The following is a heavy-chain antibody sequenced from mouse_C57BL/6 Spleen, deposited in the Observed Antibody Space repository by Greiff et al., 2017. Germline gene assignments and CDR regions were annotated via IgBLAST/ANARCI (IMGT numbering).Heavy chain of an antibody. D-gene: IGHD3-2*02. Sequence: EVQLQQSGPGLVKPSQSLSLTCSVTGYSITSGHYWNWIRHFPGNKLEWMGYISYNGSNNYNPSLKNRISFTLDTSNNQFFLTLNSVTTEDTATFYCGRGRGSSCYWCAYWGQGTLVTVSA. CDR3: GRGRGSSCYWCAY. V-gene: IGHV3-6*01. CDR1: GYSITSGHY. J-gene: IGHJ3*01. CDR2: ISYNGSN.